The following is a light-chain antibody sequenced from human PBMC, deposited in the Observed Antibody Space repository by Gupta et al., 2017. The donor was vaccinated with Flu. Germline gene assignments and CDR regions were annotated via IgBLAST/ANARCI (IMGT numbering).Light chain of an antibody. CDR2: KAS. Sequence: PSTLSASVGDRVTITCRASQSISSWLAWYQQKPGKAPKLLIYKASSLESGVPSRFSGSGSGTEFTLTISSLQPDDFATYFCQQYKSYSRTFGQGTKLEIK. J-gene: IGKJ2*01. CDR3: QQYKSYSRT. V-gene: IGKV1-5*03. CDR1: QSISSW.